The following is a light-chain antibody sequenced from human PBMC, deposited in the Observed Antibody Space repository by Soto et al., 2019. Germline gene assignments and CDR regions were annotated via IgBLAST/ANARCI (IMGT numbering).Light chain of an antibody. CDR1: QSVGSRS. CDR3: HQYGSSPM. CDR2: GTS. Sequence: EIVLTQSPGTLSLSPGERATLSCRASQSVGSRSLAWYQQKPGQAPRVLLYGTSERATGIPDRFSGSGSGTEFTLTISSLVPDDFAMYFCHQYGSSPMFGQGTKLDIK. J-gene: IGKJ2*01. V-gene: IGKV3-20*01.